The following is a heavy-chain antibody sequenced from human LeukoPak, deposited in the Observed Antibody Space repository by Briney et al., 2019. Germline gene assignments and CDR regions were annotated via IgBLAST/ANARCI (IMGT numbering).Heavy chain of an antibody. CDR2: ISHDGSNK. D-gene: IGHD3-10*01. J-gene: IGHJ4*02. CDR3: AKDQELLWFGELLSFDY. CDR1: GFTFSSYG. Sequence: PGRSLRLSCAASGFTFSSYGMHWVRQAPGKGLEWVAVISHDGSNKYYADSVKGRFTISRDNSKNTLYLQMNSLRAEDTAVYYCAKDQELLWFGELLSFDYWGQGTLVTVSS. V-gene: IGHV3-30*18.